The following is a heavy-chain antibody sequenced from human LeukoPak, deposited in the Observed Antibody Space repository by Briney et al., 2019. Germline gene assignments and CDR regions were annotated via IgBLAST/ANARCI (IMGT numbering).Heavy chain of an antibody. V-gene: IGHV4-4*07. CDR1: GDSISTYY. J-gene: IGHJ4*02. CDR3: ARVRLEEHQLLFDY. D-gene: IGHD2-2*01. CDR2: IYTSGST. Sequence: SETLSLTCTVSGDSISTYYWSWIRQPAGKGLEWIGRIYTSGSTNYNPSLKGRVTMSVDTSKNLFSLKLSSVTAADTAVYYCARVRLEEHQLLFDYWGQGTLVTVSS.